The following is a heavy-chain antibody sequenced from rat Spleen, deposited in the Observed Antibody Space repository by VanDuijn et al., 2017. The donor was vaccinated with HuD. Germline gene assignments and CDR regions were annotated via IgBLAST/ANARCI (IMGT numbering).Heavy chain of an antibody. V-gene: IGHV5-31*01. CDR1: GFTFNNYW. Sequence: EVQLVESGGGLVQPGRSLRLSCVASGFTFNNYWMTWIRQAPGKGLEWVASITNTGGSTYSPDSVKGRFTISRDNAKSTLYLQMNSLRSEDTAIYYCARQYVYYVSKSSNWFAYWGQGVMVTVSS. D-gene: IGHD1-6*01. CDR2: ITNTGGST. J-gene: IGHJ2*01. CDR3: ARQYVYYVSKSSNWFAY.